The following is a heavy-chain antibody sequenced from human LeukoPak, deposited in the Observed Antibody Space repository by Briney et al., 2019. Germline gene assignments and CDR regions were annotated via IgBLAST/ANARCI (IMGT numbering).Heavy chain of an antibody. CDR2: IYPDDSDT. Sequence: GESLKISCQGSGYSFTSHWIGWVRQMPGKGLERMGIIYPDDSDTRYSPSFQGQVTISADKSINTAYLQWTSLKASDTAMYFCAKLWSYYFDFWGQGTLVTVSS. D-gene: IGHD3-16*01. CDR3: AKLWSYYFDF. CDR1: GYSFTSHW. J-gene: IGHJ4*02. V-gene: IGHV5-51*01.